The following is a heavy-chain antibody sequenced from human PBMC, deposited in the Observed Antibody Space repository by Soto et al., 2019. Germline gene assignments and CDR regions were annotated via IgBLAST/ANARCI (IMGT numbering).Heavy chain of an antibody. V-gene: IGHV3-21*01. D-gene: IGHD4-17*01. CDR3: ARDGGGDPPPLDYYYGMDV. CDR1: GFTFSSYS. Sequence: GGSLRLSCAASGFTFSSYSMNWVRQAPGKGLEWVSSISSSSSYIYYADSVKGRFTISRDNAKNSLYLQMNSLRAEDTAVYYCARDGGGDPPPLDYYYGMDVWGQGTTVTVSS. CDR2: ISSSSSYI. J-gene: IGHJ6*02.